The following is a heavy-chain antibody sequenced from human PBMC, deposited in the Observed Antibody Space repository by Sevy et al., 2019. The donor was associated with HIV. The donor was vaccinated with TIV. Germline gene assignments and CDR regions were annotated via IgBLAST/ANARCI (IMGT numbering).Heavy chain of an antibody. J-gene: IGHJ6*02. Sequence: ASVKVSCKASGYTFTGYYMHWVRQAPGQGLEWMGWINPNSGGTNYAQKFQGRVTMTRDTSISTAYMELSRLRSDDTAVCYCARALRYFDWLLSNYYYGMDVWGQGTTVTVSS. CDR2: INPNSGGT. CDR3: ARALRYFDWLLSNYYYGMDV. D-gene: IGHD3-9*01. CDR1: GYTFTGYY. V-gene: IGHV1-2*02.